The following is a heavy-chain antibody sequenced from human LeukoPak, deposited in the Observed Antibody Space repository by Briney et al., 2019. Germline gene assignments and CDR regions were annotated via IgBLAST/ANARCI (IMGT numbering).Heavy chain of an antibody. CDR1: GYTFTSYY. Sequence: GASVKVSCKASGYTFTSYYMHWVRQAPGQGLEWMGIINPSGGSTSYAQKFQGRVTMTRDTSTSTVYMELSSLRSEDTAVYYCARDHMPGGFPSNWFDPWGQGTLVTVSS. CDR3: ARDHMPGGFPSNWFDP. D-gene: IGHD2-8*02. V-gene: IGHV1-46*01. J-gene: IGHJ5*02. CDR2: INPSGGST.